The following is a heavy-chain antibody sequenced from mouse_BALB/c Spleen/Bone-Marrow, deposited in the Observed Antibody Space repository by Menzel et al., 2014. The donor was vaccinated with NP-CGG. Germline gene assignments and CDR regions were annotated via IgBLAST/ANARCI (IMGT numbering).Heavy chain of an antibody. CDR3: ARGGARATGWFAY. Sequence: QLQQSGPGLVKPSQSLSLTCTVTGYSITSDYAWNWIRQFPGNKLEWTGYISYSGSTSYNPSLKSRISITRDTSKNQFFLQLNSVTTEDTATYYCARGGARATGWFAYWGQGTLVTVSA. CDR2: ISYSGST. J-gene: IGHJ3*01. D-gene: IGHD3-1*01. CDR1: GYSITSDYA. V-gene: IGHV3-2*02.